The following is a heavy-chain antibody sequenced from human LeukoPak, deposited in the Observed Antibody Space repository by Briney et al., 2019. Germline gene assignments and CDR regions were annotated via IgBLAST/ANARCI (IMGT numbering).Heavy chain of an antibody. CDR2: IYYSGST. CDR3: ARGYSDIVVVVAANPDAFDI. V-gene: IGHV4-59*01. Sequence: PSETLSLTCTVSGGSISSYYWSWIRQPPGKGLEWIGYIYYSGSTNYNPSLKSRVTISVDTSKNQFSLKLSPVTAADTAVYYCARGYSDIVVVVAANPDAFDIWGQGTMVTVSS. D-gene: IGHD2-15*01. J-gene: IGHJ3*02. CDR1: GGSISSYY.